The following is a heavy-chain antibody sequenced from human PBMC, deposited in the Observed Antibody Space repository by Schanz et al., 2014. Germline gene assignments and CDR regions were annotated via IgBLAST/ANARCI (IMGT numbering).Heavy chain of an antibody. D-gene: IGHD3-9*01. CDR2: INGYNAHT. CDR3: ARGWGYDALTGYVF. V-gene: IGHV1-18*01. J-gene: IGHJ4*02. Sequence: QVQLVQSGAEVKKPGASVKVSCKASGYTFTSSGFSWVRQAPGQGLEWMGWINGYNAHTNYAQKFQGRVTMTTDTFTSPVYMELMSLRSDDTAVYYCARGWGYDALTGYVFWGQGTLVTVSS. CDR1: GYTFTSSG.